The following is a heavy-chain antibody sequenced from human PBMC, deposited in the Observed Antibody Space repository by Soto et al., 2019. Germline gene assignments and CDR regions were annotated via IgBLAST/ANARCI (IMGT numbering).Heavy chain of an antibody. Sequence: SETLSLTCTVSGGSISSSSYYWGWIRQPPGKGLEWIGSIYYSGSTYYNPSLKSRVTISVDTSKNQFSLKLSSVTAADTAVYYCAGRDPEIVSAVTTSQDFDYWGQGTLVTVSS. CDR1: GGSISSSSYY. J-gene: IGHJ4*02. CDR3: AGRDPEIVSAVTTSQDFDY. V-gene: IGHV4-39*01. CDR2: IYYSGST. D-gene: IGHD4-17*01.